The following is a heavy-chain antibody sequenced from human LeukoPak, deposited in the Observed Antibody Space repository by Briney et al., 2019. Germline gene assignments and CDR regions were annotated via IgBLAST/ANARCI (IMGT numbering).Heavy chain of an antibody. D-gene: IGHD2-2*01. Sequence: GGSLRLSCAASGFTFSNYAMSWVRQAPGKGLEWVSAISGSGDNTYYADSVKGRFTISRDNSKNTLYLQMNSLRAEDTAVYYCARGYCDSTSCRLYFDYWGQGTRVTVSS. CDR2: ISGSGDNT. V-gene: IGHV3-23*01. CDR1: GFTFSNYA. CDR3: ARGYCDSTSCRLYFDY. J-gene: IGHJ4*02.